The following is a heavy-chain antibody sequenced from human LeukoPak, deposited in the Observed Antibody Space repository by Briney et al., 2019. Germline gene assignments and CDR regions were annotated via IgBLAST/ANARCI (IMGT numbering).Heavy chain of an antibody. J-gene: IGHJ4*02. V-gene: IGHV3-21*01. D-gene: IGHD6-13*01. CDR3: AKGPKQLVFVRGYYFDD. CDR1: EFTFSTYS. CDR2: ISSGSTYI. Sequence: GGSLRLSCAASEFTFSTYSMNWVRQAPGKGLEWVSSISSGSTYIYYADSVKGRFTISRDNAKNSLYLQMNSLRAEDTAVYYCAKGPKQLVFVRGYYFDDWGQGTLVTVSS.